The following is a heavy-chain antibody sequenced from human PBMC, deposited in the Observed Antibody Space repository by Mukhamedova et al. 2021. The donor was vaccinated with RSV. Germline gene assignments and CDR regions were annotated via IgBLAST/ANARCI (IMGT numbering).Heavy chain of an antibody. V-gene: IGHV3-53*01. J-gene: IGHJ4*02. CDR2: LYSGGSP. CDR3: ARRGYVWGCYRYYFDS. D-gene: IGHD3-16*02. Sequence: GKGLAWLSVLYSGGSPHYAHSVKGRLTPFRHNPNNTLYPQMNSLRADDIAVYYCARRGYVWGCYRYYFDSWGQGTLVTVSS.